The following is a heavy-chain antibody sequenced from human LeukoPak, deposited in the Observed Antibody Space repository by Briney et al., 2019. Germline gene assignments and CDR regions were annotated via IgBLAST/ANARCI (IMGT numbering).Heavy chain of an antibody. CDR2: ISGSGGST. CDR1: GFTFSSYA. V-gene: IGHV3-23*01. D-gene: IGHD2-21*02. Sequence: GGSLRLSCAASGFTFSSYAMSWVRQAPGKGLEWASAISGSGGSTYYADSVKGRFTISRDNSKNTLYLQMNSLRAEDTAVYYCAKVRHIVVVTASYYDYWGQGTLVTVSS. CDR3: AKVRHIVVVTASYYDY. J-gene: IGHJ4*02.